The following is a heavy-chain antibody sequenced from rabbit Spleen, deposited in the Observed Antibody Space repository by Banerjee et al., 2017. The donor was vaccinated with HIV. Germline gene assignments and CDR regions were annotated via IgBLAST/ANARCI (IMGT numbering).Heavy chain of an antibody. J-gene: IGHJ6*01. CDR2: IYTGGSGST. V-gene: IGHV1S45*01. D-gene: IGHD2-1*01. Sequence: QEQLVESGGGLVQPEGSLTLTCTASGVSFSSSYYMCWVRQAPGKGLEWIACIYTGGSGSTAYASWAKGRFTVSKTSSTTVTLQLHSLTAADTATYFCARGSATMTMVITGYYLSLWGPGTLVTVS. CDR3: ARGSATMTMVITGYYLSL. CDR1: GVSFSSSYY.